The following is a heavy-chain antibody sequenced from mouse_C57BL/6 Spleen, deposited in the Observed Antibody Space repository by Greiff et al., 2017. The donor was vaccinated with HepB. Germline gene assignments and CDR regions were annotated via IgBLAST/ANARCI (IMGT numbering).Heavy chain of an antibody. D-gene: IGHD2-4*01. CDR3: ARGEDYDYDGRYY. CDR2: INPSSGYT. CDR1: GYTFTSYW. Sequence: VQGVESGAELAKPGASVKLSCKASGYTFTSYWMHWVKQRPGQGLEWIGYINPSSGYTKYNQKFKDKATLTADKSSSTAYMQLSSLTYEDSAVYYCARGEDYDYDGRYYWGQGTTLTVSS. J-gene: IGHJ2*01. V-gene: IGHV1-7*01.